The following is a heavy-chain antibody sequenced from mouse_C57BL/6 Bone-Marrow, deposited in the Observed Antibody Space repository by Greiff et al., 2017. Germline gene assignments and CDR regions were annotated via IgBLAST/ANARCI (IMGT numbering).Heavy chain of an antibody. Sequence: QVQLQQPGAELVMPGASVKLSCKASGYTFTSYWMHWVKPRPGQGLEWIGEIDPSDSYTNYNQKFKGKSTLTVDKSSSTAYMQLSSLTSEDSAVYYCARDYYGSSYAMDYWGQGTSVTVSS. CDR1: GYTFTSYW. CDR3: ARDYYGSSYAMDY. V-gene: IGHV1-69*01. J-gene: IGHJ4*01. D-gene: IGHD1-1*01. CDR2: IDPSDSYT.